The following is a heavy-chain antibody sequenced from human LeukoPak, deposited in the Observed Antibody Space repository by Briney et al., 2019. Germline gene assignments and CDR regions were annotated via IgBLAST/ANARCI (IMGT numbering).Heavy chain of an antibody. CDR3: ASSSGWDPTYYFDY. J-gene: IGHJ4*02. Sequence: GGSLRLSCGASGFTFSSYWMSWVRQAPGKGLEGVANIKQDGSEKYYVDSVKGRFTISRDNAKNSLYLQMNSLRAEDTAVYYCASSSGWDPTYYFDYWGQGTLVTVSS. CDR1: GFTFSSYW. CDR2: IKQDGSEK. D-gene: IGHD6-19*01. V-gene: IGHV3-7*01.